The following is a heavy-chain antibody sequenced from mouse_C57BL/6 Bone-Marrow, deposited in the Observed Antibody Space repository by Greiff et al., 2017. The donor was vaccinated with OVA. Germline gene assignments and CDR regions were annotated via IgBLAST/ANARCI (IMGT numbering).Heavy chain of an antibody. CDR2: IWWDDDK. Sequence: QVTLKESGPGILQPSQTLSLTCSFSGFSLSTFGMGVGWIRQPSGLGLEWLAHIWWDDDKYYNPALKRRLTISKDTSKNQVVLKIANVDTADTATYYCARIAPARDYYGSSFLFAYWGQGTLVTVSA. CDR1: GFSLSTFGMG. J-gene: IGHJ3*01. V-gene: IGHV8-8*01. D-gene: IGHD1-1*01. CDR3: ARIAPARDYYGSSFLFAY.